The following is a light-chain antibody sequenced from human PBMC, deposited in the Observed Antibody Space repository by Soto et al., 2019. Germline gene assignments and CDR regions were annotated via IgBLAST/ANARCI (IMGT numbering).Light chain of an antibody. CDR1: QSARTK. CDR2: GAS. CDR3: QQYNSWPPIT. V-gene: IGKV3-15*01. Sequence: EIVMTQSPDTLYVSPGEGATLSCVASQSARTKLAWYQQKAGQAPRPLIYGASTRATGVPDRFSGSGSGTEFTLTISSLQSADFAVYYCQQYNSWPPITFGQGTRPEIK. J-gene: IGKJ5*01.